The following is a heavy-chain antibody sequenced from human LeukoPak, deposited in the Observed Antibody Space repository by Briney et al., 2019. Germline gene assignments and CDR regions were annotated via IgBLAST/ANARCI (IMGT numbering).Heavy chain of an antibody. CDR3: ARARYTSAWSYYFDY. CDR1: GFTFSSYA. V-gene: IGHV3-30-3*01. D-gene: IGHD6-19*01. J-gene: IGHJ4*02. Sequence: GRSLRLSCAASGFTFSSYAMHWVRQAPGKGLEWVAVISYDGSNKYYADSVKGRFTISRDNAKNSLYLQLNSLRAEDTAVYYCARARYTSAWSYYFDYWGQGTLVTVSS. CDR2: ISYDGSNK.